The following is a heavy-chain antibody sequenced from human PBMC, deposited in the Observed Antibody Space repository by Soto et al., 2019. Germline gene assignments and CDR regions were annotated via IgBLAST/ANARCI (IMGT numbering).Heavy chain of an antibody. Sequence: ASVKVSCKASGYTFTSYYMHWVRQAPGQGLEWMGIINPSGGSTSYAQKFQGRVTMTRDTSTSTVYMELSSLRSEDTAVYYCAGPVFTVTCYADHRYRISFPARRSSDL. D-gene: IGHD1-1*01. CDR1: GYTFTSYY. CDR2: INPSGGST. V-gene: IGHV1-46*01. J-gene: IGHJ2*01. CDR3: AGPVFTVTCYADHRYRISFPARRSSDL.